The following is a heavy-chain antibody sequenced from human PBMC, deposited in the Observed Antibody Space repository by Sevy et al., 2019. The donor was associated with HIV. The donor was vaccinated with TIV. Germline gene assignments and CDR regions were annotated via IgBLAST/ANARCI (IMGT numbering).Heavy chain of an antibody. Sequence: GGSLRLSCVASGFTFSNVWMSWVRQAPGRGLEWVGHFKSKTDGGTTDYAAPVRGRFTISRDDSKNTLYLQMNSLKTEDTAVYYCTTGGSLFQHWGQGTLVTVSS. CDR3: TTGGSLFQH. V-gene: IGHV3-15*01. CDR2: FKSKTDGGTT. D-gene: IGHD3-16*01. J-gene: IGHJ1*01. CDR1: GFTFSNVW.